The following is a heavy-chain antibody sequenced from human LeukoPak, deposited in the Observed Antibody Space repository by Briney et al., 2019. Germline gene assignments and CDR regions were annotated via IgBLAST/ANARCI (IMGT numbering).Heavy chain of an antibody. CDR3: AGGSKQSFDY. Sequence: GGSLRLSCAASGFTFSSYGMHWVRQAPGKGLEWVAVISYDGSNKYYADSVKGRFTISRDNSKNTLYLQMNSLRAEDTAVYYCAGGSKQSFDYWGQGTPVTVSS. J-gene: IGHJ4*02. D-gene: IGHD6-19*01. V-gene: IGHV3-30*03. CDR1: GFTFSSYG. CDR2: ISYDGSNK.